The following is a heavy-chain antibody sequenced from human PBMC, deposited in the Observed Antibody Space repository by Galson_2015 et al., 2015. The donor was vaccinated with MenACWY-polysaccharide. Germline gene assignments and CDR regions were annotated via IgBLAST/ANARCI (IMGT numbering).Heavy chain of an antibody. D-gene: IGHD4-17*01. Sequence: PLSLTCSVSGGSITSGTYSWSWIRQIAGKGLEWIGRIYGSGITNHNASLKNRPTISIDTSKNQFSLKLSSVTAADTAVYYCAREGLWHRDYVWYFDLWGRGTLVTVSS. CDR2: IYGSGIT. V-gene: IGHV4-61*02. CDR1: GGSITSGTYS. CDR3: AREGLWHRDYVWYFDL. J-gene: IGHJ2*01.